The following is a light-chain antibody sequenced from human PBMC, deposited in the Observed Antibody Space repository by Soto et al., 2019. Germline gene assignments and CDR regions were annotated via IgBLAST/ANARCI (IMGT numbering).Light chain of an antibody. J-gene: IGLJ1*01. V-gene: IGLV2-23*02. Sequence: QSALTQPASGSGSPGQSITISCTGNSSEVGRYNLVSWYQQHPGKAPKLMIYEVSKRPSGVSNRFSGSKSGNTASLTISGLQAEDEADYYCCSYAGSSTFPYVFGTGTKVTVL. CDR1: SSEVGRYNL. CDR2: EVS. CDR3: CSYAGSSTFPYV.